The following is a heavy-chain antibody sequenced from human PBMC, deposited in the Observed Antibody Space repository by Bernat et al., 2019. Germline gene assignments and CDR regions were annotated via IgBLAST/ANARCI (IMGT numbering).Heavy chain of an antibody. CDR2: IDPATGKT. D-gene: IGHD2-8*01. CDR1: RYSFISYG. CDR3: ARAIGYACFSYSYGLDV. V-gene: IGHV1-3*01. J-gene: IGHJ6*02. Sequence: QVQLVQSASEVKNPGASGNISCKALRYSFISYGIHWLRQAPGQRLEWMGWIDPATGKTKFSQKFQGRVTITMYTSASTVYLGLSSLRSENTSLYYCARAIGYACFSYSYGLDVWDHGTTVSVSS.